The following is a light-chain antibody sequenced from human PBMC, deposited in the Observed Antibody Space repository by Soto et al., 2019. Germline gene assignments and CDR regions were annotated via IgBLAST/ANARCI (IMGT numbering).Light chain of an antibody. CDR2: GAS. CDR3: QHYGSSPYT. V-gene: IGKV3-20*01. CDR1: QSVTSSY. Sequence: EIVLTQSPDTLSLSPGERATLSCRASQSVTSSYLAWYQQKPGQAPRLLIYGASSRATGIPDRFSGSGSGTDFTLTISRLEPEEFGVYYCQHYGSSPYTFGQGTKLEIK. J-gene: IGKJ2*01.